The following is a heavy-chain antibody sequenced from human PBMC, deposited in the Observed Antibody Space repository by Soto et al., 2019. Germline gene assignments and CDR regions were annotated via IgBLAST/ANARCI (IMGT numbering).Heavy chain of an antibody. CDR3: AKIWHRDAFDI. CDR1: GFTFNNYA. V-gene: IGHV3-23*01. CDR2: FGGSGGST. J-gene: IGHJ3*02. Sequence: GGSLRLSCAASGFTFNNYAMTWVRQAPGKGLEWVSGFGGSGGSTFYADSVKGRFTISRDNSKNTLYLKMNSLRAEDTAVYYCAKIWHRDAFDIWGQGTMVTVSS. D-gene: IGHD3-16*01.